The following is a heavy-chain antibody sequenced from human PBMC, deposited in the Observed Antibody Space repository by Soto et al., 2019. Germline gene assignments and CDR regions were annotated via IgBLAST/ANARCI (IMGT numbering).Heavy chain of an antibody. CDR3: ARVGGNYYYYYGMDV. CDR2: INPSGGST. J-gene: IGHJ6*02. Sequence: ASVKVSCKASGYTFPSYYMHWVRQAPGQGLEWMGIINPSGGSTSYAQKFQGRVTMTRDTSTSTVYMELSSLRSEDTAVYYCARVGGNYYYYYGMDVWGQGTTVTVSS. CDR1: GYTFPSYY. V-gene: IGHV1-46*01. D-gene: IGHD3-10*01.